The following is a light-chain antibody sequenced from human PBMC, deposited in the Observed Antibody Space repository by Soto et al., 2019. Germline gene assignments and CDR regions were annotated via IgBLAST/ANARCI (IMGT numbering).Light chain of an antibody. J-gene: IGKJ1*01. CDR2: GAS. V-gene: IGKV3-15*01. CDR3: QQHGSSPWM. Sequence: EIGMTQSPATLSVSPGERASVSCRASQSVSSNLAWYQQKPGQAPRLLIYGASTRATGIPARFSGSGSGTEFTLTISSLQSEDFAVYYCQQHGSSPWMFGQGTKVDIK. CDR1: QSVSSN.